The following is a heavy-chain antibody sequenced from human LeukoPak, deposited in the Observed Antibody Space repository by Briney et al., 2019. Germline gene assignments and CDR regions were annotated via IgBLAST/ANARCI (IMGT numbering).Heavy chain of an antibody. D-gene: IGHD2-15*01. J-gene: IGHJ5*02. Sequence: GASVKVSCKPSGYTFTDYYIHWVRQAPGQRLEWLGWINPNSGRTNYAQRLQGRVILTKDTSMRTAYMELSRLRSDDTAVYYCAREYCSGGSCSWFDPWGQGTLVTVSS. CDR3: AREYCSGGSCSWFDP. CDR1: GYTFTDYY. V-gene: IGHV1-2*02. CDR2: INPNSGRT.